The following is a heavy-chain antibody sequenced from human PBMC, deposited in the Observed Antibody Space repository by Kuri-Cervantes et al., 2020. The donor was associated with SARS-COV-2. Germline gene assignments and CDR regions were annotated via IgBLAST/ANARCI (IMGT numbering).Heavy chain of an antibody. CDR1: GYTFTGYY. CDR3: ARDAKFWSGYYTHYYYYYYMDV. Sequence: ASVKVSCKASGYTFTGYYMHWVRQAPGQGLEWMGWINPNSGGTNYAQKFQGRVTMTRDTSISTAYMELSRLRSDDTAVYYCARDAKFWSGYYTHYYYYYYMDVWGKGTTVTVSS. D-gene: IGHD3-3*01. CDR2: INPNSGGT. J-gene: IGHJ6*03. V-gene: IGHV1-2*02.